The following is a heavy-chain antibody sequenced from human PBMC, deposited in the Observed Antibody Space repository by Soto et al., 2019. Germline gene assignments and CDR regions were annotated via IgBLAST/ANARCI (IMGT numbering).Heavy chain of an antibody. V-gene: IGHV3-48*01. J-gene: IGHJ4*02. Sequence: PGGSLRLSCAASGFTFSSYSMNWVRQAPGKGLEWVSYISSSSSTIYYADSVKGRFTISRDNAKNSLYLQMNSLRAEDTAVYYCASDIGYCSSTSCRAGWGQGTLVTVSS. CDR2: ISSSSSTI. D-gene: IGHD2-2*01. CDR3: ASDIGYCSSTSCRAG. CDR1: GFTFSSYS.